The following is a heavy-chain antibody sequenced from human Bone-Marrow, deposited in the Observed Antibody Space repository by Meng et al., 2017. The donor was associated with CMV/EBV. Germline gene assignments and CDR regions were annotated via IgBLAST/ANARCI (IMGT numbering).Heavy chain of an antibody. J-gene: IGHJ6*02. CDR3: ARVPPPAGYSYGYGYYYGMDV. D-gene: IGHD5-18*01. CDR1: GSTFSDYY. Sequence: GESLKISCAASGSTFSDYYMSWIRQAPGKGLEWVSYISSSGSTIYYADSVKGRFTISRDNAKNSLYLQMNSLRAEDTAVYYCARVPPPAGYSYGYGYYYGMDVWGQGTTVTVSS. V-gene: IGHV3-11*01. CDR2: ISSSGSTI.